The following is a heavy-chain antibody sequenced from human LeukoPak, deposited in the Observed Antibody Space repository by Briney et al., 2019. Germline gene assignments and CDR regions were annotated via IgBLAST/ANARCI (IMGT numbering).Heavy chain of an antibody. J-gene: IGHJ4*02. D-gene: IGHD3-10*01. CDR2: INTDGSST. V-gene: IGHV3-74*03. Sequence: GGSLRLSCAASGFTFSDYHMHWVRQPPGREPLWVARINTDGSSTTYADSVKGRFSISRDNAKNTLFLQMNSLRAEDTAVYYCARGMTYRSGSGKFDYWGQGSLVTVSS. CDR1: GFTFSDYH. CDR3: ARGMTYRSGSGKFDY.